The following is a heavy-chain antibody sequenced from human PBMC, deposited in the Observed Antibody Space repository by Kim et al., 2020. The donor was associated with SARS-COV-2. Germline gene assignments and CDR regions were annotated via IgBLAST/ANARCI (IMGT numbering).Heavy chain of an antibody. D-gene: IGHD3-9*01. CDR2: IIPIFVTA. Sequence: SVKVSCKASGGTFSSYAISWVRQAPGQGLEWMGGIIPIFVTANYAQKFQGRVTITADESTSTAYMELSSLRSEDTAVYYCARAFSRLRYFDWLLDYWGQGTLVTVSS. CDR3: ARAFSRLRYFDWLLDY. J-gene: IGHJ4*02. CDR1: GGTFSSYA. V-gene: IGHV1-69*13.